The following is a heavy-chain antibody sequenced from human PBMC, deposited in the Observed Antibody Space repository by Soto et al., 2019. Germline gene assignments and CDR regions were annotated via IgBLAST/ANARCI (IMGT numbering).Heavy chain of an antibody. Sequence: GGSLRLSCAASGFTFSSYWMHWVRQAPGKGLVWVSRINSGGSSTSYADSVKGRFTISRDNAKNSLYLQMNSLRAEDTAVYYCAREGHPLNLFDPWGQGSLVTVSS. CDR2: INSGGSST. CDR1: GFTFSSYW. CDR3: AREGHPLNLFDP. J-gene: IGHJ5*02. V-gene: IGHV3-74*01.